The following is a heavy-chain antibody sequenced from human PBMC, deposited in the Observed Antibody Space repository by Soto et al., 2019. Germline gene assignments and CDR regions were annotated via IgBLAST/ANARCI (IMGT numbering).Heavy chain of an antibody. CDR2: IYPVDSDT. Sequence: GESLKISCKTSGYSFNIYWIGWVRQMPGKGLEWMGIIYPVDSDTRYSPSFQGQVTISVDKSINTAYLQWSSLKASDTAMYYCARAIGHCSSSSCYTFDYWGQGPVVTVSS. D-gene: IGHD2-2*02. CDR1: GYSFNIYW. V-gene: IGHV5-51*01. J-gene: IGHJ4*02. CDR3: ARAIGHCSSSSCYTFDY.